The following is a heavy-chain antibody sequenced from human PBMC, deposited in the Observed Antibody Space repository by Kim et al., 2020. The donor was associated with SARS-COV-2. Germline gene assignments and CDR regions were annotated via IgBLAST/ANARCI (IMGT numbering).Heavy chain of an antibody. CDR1: GFTVSSNY. CDR2: IYSGGST. J-gene: IGHJ6*02. Sequence: GGSLRLSCAASGFTVSSNYMSWVRQAPGKGLEWVSGIYSGGSTYYADSAKARFTISRDNSKNTLYLQMNSLRAEDTAVEYCAGEAGGWYKAGMDVWGQGTTVTVSS. D-gene: IGHD6-19*01. CDR3: AGEAGGWYKAGMDV. V-gene: IGHV3-53*01.